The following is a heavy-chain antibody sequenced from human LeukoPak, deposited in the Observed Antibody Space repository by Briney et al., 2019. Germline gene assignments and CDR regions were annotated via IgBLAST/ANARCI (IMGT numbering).Heavy chain of an antibody. CDR2: ISAYNGNT. D-gene: IGHD3-16*01. CDR3: ATGHHNTRLPGEFDY. Sequence: ASVKVSCKASGYTFTSYGISWVRQAPGQGLEWMGWISAYNGNTNYAQKLQGRVTMTTDTSTSTAYMELRSLRSEDTAVYYCATGHHNTRLPGEFDYWGQGTLVTVSS. J-gene: IGHJ4*02. CDR1: GYTFTSYG. V-gene: IGHV1-18*01.